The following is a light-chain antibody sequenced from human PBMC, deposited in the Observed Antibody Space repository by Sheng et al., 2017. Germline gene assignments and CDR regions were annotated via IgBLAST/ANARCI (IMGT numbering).Light chain of an antibody. Sequence: EIVLTQSPATLSLSPGESATLSCRASQGISNYLAWYQQKPGQAPRLLIYDASNRATGIPARFSGSGPGTDFTLTISSLEPEDFAVYYCQQRSNWPYTFGQGTKLEIK. CDR1: QGISNY. J-gene: IGKJ2*01. CDR2: DAS. CDR3: QQRSNWPYT. V-gene: IGKV3D-11*01.